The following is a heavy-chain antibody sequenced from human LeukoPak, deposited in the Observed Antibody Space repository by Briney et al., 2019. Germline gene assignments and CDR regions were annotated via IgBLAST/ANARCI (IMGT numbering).Heavy chain of an antibody. CDR2: ISTSGGYT. J-gene: IGHJ4*02. CDR1: GFSFNSYD. D-gene: IGHD5-24*01. Sequence: GGSLRLSCVGSGFSFNSYDMGWVRQTPGKGLEWVSAISTSGGYTEDADSVKGRFTISRDNSQNTLFLQMNSLRAEDTAVYYCAKKPATIKFPFDNWGQGTLVTVSP. CDR3: AKKPATIKFPFDN. V-gene: IGHV3-23*01.